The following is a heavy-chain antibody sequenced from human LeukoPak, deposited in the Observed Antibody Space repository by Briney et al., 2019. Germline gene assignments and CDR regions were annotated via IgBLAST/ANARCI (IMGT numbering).Heavy chain of an antibody. V-gene: IGHV1-2*02. CDR2: INPNSGGT. J-gene: IGHJ5*02. CDR1: GYTFTGYC. CDR3: ARVLPGGWFDP. Sequence: ASVKVSCKASGYTFTGYCMHWVRQAPGQGLEWMGWINPNSGGTDYAQKFQGRVTMTRDTSISTAYMELSRLRSDDTAVYYCARVLPGGWFDPWGQGTLVTVPS. D-gene: IGHD2-15*01.